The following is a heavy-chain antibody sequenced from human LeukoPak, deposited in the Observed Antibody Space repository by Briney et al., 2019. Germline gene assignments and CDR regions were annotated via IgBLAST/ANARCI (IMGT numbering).Heavy chain of an antibody. Sequence: SETLSLTCNVSGDSLSCRGSCFWSWIRQPAGKGLEWIGRVYASGSTHYNPSLKSRVTITVDTSENQFSLKLNSVTAADTAVYFCAKEDYWGYYFDSWGQGTLVTVSS. CDR2: VYASGST. D-gene: IGHD7-27*01. J-gene: IGHJ4*02. V-gene: IGHV4-61*02. CDR3: AKEDYWGYYFDS. CDR1: GDSLSCRGSCF.